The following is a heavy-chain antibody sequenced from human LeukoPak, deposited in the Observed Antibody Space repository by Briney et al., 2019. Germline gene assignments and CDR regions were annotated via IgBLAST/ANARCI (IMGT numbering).Heavy chain of an antibody. V-gene: IGHV1-69*02. D-gene: IGHD6-13*01. CDR3: ATGFGCSSLYSSSCSRDYYYYMDV. CDR2: IIPILGIA. CDR1: GGTFSSYT. Sequence: SVKVSCKASGGTFSSYTISWVRQAPGQGLKWMGRIIPILGIANYAQKFQGRVTITADRSTSTAYMELSSLRSEDTAVYYCATGFGCSSLYSSSCSRDYYYYMDVWCEGTAVTVSS. J-gene: IGHJ6*03.